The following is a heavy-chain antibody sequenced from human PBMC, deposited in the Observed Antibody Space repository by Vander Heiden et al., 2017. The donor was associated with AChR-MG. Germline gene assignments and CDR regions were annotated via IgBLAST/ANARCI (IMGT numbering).Heavy chain of an antibody. CDR3: ARMSRFTYYYDSSGYGWFDP. J-gene: IGHJ5*02. CDR2: INHSGST. D-gene: IGHD3-22*01. V-gene: IGHV4-34*01. CDR1: GGSFSGYY. Sequence: QVQLQQWGAGLLKPSETLSLTCAVYGGSFSGYYWSWIRQPPGKGLEWIGEINHSGSTNYNPSLKSRVTISVDTSKNQFSLKLSSVTAADTAVYYCARMSRFTYYYDSSGYGWFDPWGQGTLVTVSS.